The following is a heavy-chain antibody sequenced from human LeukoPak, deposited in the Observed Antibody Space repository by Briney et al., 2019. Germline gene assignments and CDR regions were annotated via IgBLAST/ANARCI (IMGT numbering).Heavy chain of an antibody. V-gene: IGHV4-39*06. CDR1: GDSLSSNSYY. D-gene: IGHD3-10*01. J-gene: IGHJ6*02. Sequence: SETLSLTCSSPGDSLSSNSYYWGWCRRPPGKGLERLGRCYYSRRTYYNPSPKSRVTISVDSPKNQFPLKLSCVTAADTAVYYCGRLGKYYYGSLHYYYYGMDVWGQGTTVTVSS. CDR2: CYYSRRT. CDR3: GRLGKYYYGSLHYYYYGMDV.